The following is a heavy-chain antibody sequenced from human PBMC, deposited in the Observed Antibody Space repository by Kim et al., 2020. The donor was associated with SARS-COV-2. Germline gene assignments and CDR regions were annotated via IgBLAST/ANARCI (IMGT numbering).Heavy chain of an antibody. CDR2: IIPIVGTA. V-gene: IGHV1-69*13. Sequence: SVKVSCKASGGTFSSYAISWVRQAPGQGLEWMGGIIPIVGTANYAQKFQGRVTITADESTSTAYMELSSLRSEDTAVYYCARGNPEKGFGGLLWKRYSYYFYGLDVWGEGGTVTLS. J-gene: IGHJ6*02. D-gene: IGHD3-10*01. CDR1: GGTFSSYA. CDR3: ARGNPEKGFGGLLWKRYSYYFYGLDV.